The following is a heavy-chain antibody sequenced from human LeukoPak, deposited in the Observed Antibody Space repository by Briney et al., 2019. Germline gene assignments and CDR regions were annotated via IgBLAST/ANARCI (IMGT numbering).Heavy chain of an antibody. Sequence: ASVTVSCKASGYTFTSYYMHWARQAPGQGLEWMGIINPSGGSKNYAQKFQGRVTMTRDTSISTAYMELNRLRSDDTAVYYCARDDGYCSGGSCYGKFDYWGQGTLVTVSS. D-gene: IGHD2-15*01. CDR1: GYTFTSYY. V-gene: IGHV1-46*01. CDR2: INPSGGSK. CDR3: ARDDGYCSGGSCYGKFDY. J-gene: IGHJ4*02.